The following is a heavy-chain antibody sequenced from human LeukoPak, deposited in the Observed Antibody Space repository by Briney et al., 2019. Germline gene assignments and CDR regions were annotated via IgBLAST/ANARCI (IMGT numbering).Heavy chain of an antibody. CDR1: GYTFTSYA. Sequence: GASVKVSCKASGYTFTSYAMHWVRQAPGQRLECMGWINTGNGNTKYSQKFQGRVTMTRDTSTSTVYMELSSLRSEDTAVYYCARVYDSSGYCDYWGQGTLVTVSS. V-gene: IGHV1-3*04. CDR2: INTGNGNT. D-gene: IGHD3-22*01. CDR3: ARVYDSSGYCDY. J-gene: IGHJ4*02.